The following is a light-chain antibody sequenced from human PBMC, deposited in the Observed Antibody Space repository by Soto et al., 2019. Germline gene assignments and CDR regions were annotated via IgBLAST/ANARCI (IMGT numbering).Light chain of an antibody. CDR3: QQYSDWPIT. CDR1: QSVSSN. CDR2: GAS. Sequence: EIVMTQSPATLSVSQGERASLSCRASQSVSSNLAWYQQKPGQAPRLLIYGASTRATGIPARFSGSGSGTEFTLTISSLQSEDFAVYHCQQYSDWPITFGQGTRLEIK. J-gene: IGKJ5*01. V-gene: IGKV3-15*01.